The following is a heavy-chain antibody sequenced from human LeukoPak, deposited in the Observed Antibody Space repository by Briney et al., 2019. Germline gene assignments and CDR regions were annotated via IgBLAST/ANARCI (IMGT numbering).Heavy chain of an antibody. CDR2: IHPNSGGT. D-gene: IGHD3-10*01. Sequence: ASVKVSCKASGYTFTGYYMHWVRQAPGQGLEWMGWIHPNSGGTNYAQKFQGRVTMTRDTSLSTAYMELSRLRSDDTAVYYCARHYGSGDDAFDIWGQGTMVTVS. V-gene: IGHV1-2*02. J-gene: IGHJ3*02. CDR1: GYTFTGYY. CDR3: ARHYGSGDDAFDI.